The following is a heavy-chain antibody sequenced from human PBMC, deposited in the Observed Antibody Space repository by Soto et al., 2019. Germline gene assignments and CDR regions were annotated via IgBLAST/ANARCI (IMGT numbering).Heavy chain of an antibody. CDR1: VFTFSSHS. V-gene: IGHV3-21*01. CDR2: LSSSSTYQ. J-gene: IGHJ6*02. CDR3: ARDKRWEIRLDKHNGMDC. D-gene: IGHD1-26*01. Sequence: XGSLRLSCAPSVFTFSSHSMNWVRHSPGKGLEWVSSLSSSSTYQYSADSVKGRFTIARDNAKNSLYLQMHSLRAKDTAVYYCARDKRWEIRLDKHNGMDCWGQATMVTVSS.